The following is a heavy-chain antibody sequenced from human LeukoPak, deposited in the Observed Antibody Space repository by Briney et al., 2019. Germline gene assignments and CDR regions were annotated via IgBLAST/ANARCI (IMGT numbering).Heavy chain of an antibody. V-gene: IGHV4-59*01. CDR3: AREGRDGYNYSFDY. J-gene: IGHJ4*02. D-gene: IGHD5-24*01. CDR2: IYYSGST. CDR1: GGSFSGYY. Sequence: SETLSLTCAVYGGSFSGYYWSWIRQPPGKGLEWIGYIYYSGSTNYNPSLKSRVTISVDTSKNQFSLKLSSVTAADTAVYYCAREGRDGYNYSFDYWGQGTLVTVSS.